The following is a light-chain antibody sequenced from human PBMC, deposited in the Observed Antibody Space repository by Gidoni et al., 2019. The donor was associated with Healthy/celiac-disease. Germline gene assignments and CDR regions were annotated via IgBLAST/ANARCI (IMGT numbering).Light chain of an antibody. J-gene: IGKJ1*01. CDR2: KAS. CDR3: QQYNSYSRT. V-gene: IGKV1-5*03. CDR1: QSISSW. Sequence: DIQMTQSPSTLSASVGDRVTSTCRVSQSISSWLAWYQQKPGKAPKLLIYKASSLESGVPSRFSGSGSGTEFTLTISSLQPDDFATYYCQQYNSYSRTFGQGTKVEIK.